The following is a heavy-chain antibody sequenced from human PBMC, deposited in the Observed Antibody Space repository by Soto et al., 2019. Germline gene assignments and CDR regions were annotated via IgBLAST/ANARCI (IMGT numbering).Heavy chain of an antibody. V-gene: IGHV1-69*01. CDR2: IIPIFGTT. CDR3: VRSFVGATTRWYFDY. CDR1: GGTFSSFA. J-gene: IGHJ4*02. Sequence: QAQLVQSGAEVKKPGSSVKVSCKASGGTFSSFAITWVRQAPGQGHEWMGGIIPIFGTTKYAQTFQGRVTITADESTSTAYIELSILRYEDTAVYYCVRSFVGATTRWYFDYWGQGTLVTVSS. D-gene: IGHD1-26*01.